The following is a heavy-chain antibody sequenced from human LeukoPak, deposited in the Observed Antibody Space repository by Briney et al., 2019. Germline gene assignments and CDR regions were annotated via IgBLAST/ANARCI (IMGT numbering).Heavy chain of an antibody. V-gene: IGHV4-59*08. J-gene: IGHJ4*02. D-gene: IGHD7-27*01. CDR3: ARREATNGGRIDY. Sequence: PSETLSLTCTVSGGSISRYYWSWIRQPPAKGREWIRYIYYSGSTNYNPTVKSRVTISVDTSKNQFSLKLSSVTAADTAVYYCARREATNGGRIDYWGQGTLVTVSS. CDR2: IYYSGST. CDR1: GGSISRYY.